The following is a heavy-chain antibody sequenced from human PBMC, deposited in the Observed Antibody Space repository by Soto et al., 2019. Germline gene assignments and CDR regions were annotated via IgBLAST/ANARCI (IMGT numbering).Heavy chain of an antibody. D-gene: IGHD3-10*01. CDR2: IYYSGST. J-gene: IGHJ4*02. Sequence: PSETLSLTCTVSGGSISSYYWSWIRQPPGKGLEWIGYIYYSGSTNYNPSLKSRVTISVDTSKNQFSLKLSSVTAADTAVYYCARVVLVGSGSYGFYFDYWGQGTLVTVSS. V-gene: IGHV4-59*01. CDR3: ARVVLVGSGSYGFYFDY. CDR1: GGSISSYY.